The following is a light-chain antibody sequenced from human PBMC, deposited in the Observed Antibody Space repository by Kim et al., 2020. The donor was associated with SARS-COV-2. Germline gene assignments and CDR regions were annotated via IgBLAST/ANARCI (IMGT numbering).Light chain of an antibody. CDR3: NSRDSSGNVV. J-gene: IGLJ2*01. CDR1: SLSNSF. CDR2: GQN. Sequence: SSELTQDPAVSVALGQTVRITCQGDSLSNSFGSWYQQNPGQAPVLVIYGQNKRPSGIPDRFSGSTSGNTASLTITGAQAEDEADYYCNSRDSSGNVVFGGGTQLTVL. V-gene: IGLV3-19*01.